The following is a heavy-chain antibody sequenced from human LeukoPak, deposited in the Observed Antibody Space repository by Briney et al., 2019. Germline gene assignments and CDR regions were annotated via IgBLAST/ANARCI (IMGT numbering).Heavy chain of an antibody. CDR3: AKVTQCELDSFDY. V-gene: IGHV3-23*01. CDR1: GFTFNAYA. D-gene: IGHD3-10*01. Sequence: GGSLRLSCVASGFTFNAYAMGWVRQAPGKGLKWVSSIPSGAFDAYYADSVRGRFTISRDNSDNTLYLQMNSLRPEDSALYYFAKVTQCELDSFDYWGQGTLVTVSS. J-gene: IGHJ4*02. CDR2: IPSGAFDA.